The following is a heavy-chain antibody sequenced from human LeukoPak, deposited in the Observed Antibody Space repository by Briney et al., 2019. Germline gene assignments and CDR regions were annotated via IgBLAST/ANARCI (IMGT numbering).Heavy chain of an antibody. J-gene: IGHJ4*02. D-gene: IGHD2-2*01. CDR2: IYHSGST. Sequence: SETLSLTCAVSGGSISSGGYSWSWIRQPPGKGLEWIGYIYHSGSTYYNPSLKSRVTISADRSKNQFSLKLSSVTAADTAVYYCARARKVVPAYFDYWGQGTLVTVSS. CDR3: ARARKVVPAYFDY. CDR1: GGSISSGGYS. V-gene: IGHV4-30-2*01.